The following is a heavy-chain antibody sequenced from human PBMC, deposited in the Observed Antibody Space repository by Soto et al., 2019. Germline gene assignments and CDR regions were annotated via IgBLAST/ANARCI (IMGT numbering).Heavy chain of an antibody. J-gene: IGHJ5*02. Sequence: QVQLQESGPGLVKPSQTLSLTCTVSGGSISSGGYYWSWIRQHPGKGLEWIGSIYYSGSTYYNPSLQRRVTISVETSKNQFSLKLSSVTAADTAVYHCARDLVYYYDSSGYYYNWFDPWGQGTLVTVSS. D-gene: IGHD3-22*01. CDR1: GGSISSGGYY. CDR2: IYYSGST. V-gene: IGHV4-31*03. CDR3: ARDLVYYYDSSGYYYNWFDP.